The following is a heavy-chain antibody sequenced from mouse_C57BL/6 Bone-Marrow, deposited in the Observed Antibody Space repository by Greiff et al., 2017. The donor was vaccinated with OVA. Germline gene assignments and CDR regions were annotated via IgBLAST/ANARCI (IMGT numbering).Heavy chain of an antibody. J-gene: IGHJ3*01. CDR1: GYTFTSYW. CDR2: IDPSDSYT. CDR3: ARGPYDYEGAWFAY. Sequence: QVQLQQPGAELVKPGASVKLSCKASGYTFTSYWMQWVKQRPGQGLEWIGEIDPSDSYTNYNQKFKGKSTLTVDKSSSTAYMQLSSLTSEDSAVYYCARGPYDYEGAWFAYWGQGTLVTVSA. D-gene: IGHD2-4*01. V-gene: IGHV1-50*01.